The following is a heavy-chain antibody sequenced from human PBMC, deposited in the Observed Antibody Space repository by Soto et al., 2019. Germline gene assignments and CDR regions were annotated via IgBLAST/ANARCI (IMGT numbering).Heavy chain of an antibody. CDR2: INAGNGHT. D-gene: IGHD3-22*01. CDR1: GYMFTNYA. J-gene: IGHJ4*02. CDR3: ARGERYYYDSSGYFGFDY. V-gene: IGHV1-3*01. Sequence: QVQLVQSGAEVKKPGASVKVSCKASGYMFTNYAIHWVRQAPGQRLEWMGWINAGNGHTKYSQKFPARVTITRDTSASTAYMELSSLRSEDTAVYYCARGERYYYDSSGYFGFDYWGQGTLVSVSS.